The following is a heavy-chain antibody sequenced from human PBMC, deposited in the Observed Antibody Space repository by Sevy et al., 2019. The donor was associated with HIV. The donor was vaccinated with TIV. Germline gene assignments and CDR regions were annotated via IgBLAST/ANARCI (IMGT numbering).Heavy chain of an antibody. CDR1: GFTFNKYD. Sequence: GGSLRLSCAASGFTFNKYDMHWVRQPTGKGLEWLSGIGVRGDTHYPGAVKGRFTISSENAKNSLYLQMDDLRAGDTAVYYCATEGTGEQRAGFDFWGQGTLVTVSS. CDR2: IGVRGDT. V-gene: IGHV3-13*01. CDR3: ATEGTGEQRAGFDF. D-gene: IGHD7-27*01. J-gene: IGHJ4*02.